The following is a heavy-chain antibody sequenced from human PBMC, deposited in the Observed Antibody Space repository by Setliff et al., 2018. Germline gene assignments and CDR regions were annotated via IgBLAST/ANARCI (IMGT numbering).Heavy chain of an antibody. CDR2: IYYSGST. D-gene: IGHD1-26*01. J-gene: IGHJ4*02. Sequence: SETLSLTCTVSGGSISSSSYYWGWIRQPPGKGLEWIGSIYYSGSTYYNPSLKSRVTISVDTSKNQLSLKLSSVTAADTAVYYCARAYSGSQYPYYCEFWGQGTLVTVS. CDR3: ARAYSGSQYPYYCEF. CDR1: GGSISSSSYY. V-gene: IGHV4-39*07.